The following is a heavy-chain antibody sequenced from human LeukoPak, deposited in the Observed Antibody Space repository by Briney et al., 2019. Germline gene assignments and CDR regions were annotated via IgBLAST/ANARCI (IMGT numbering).Heavy chain of an antibody. D-gene: IGHD6-19*01. Sequence: GGSLRLSCAASGFTFSSYSMTWVRQTPGKGLEWVSGISDSGDSTYYADSVKGRFTISRDNAKNSLYLQMNSLRAEDTAVYYCARDQPIAVAGYFDYWGQGTLVTVSS. J-gene: IGHJ4*02. CDR3: ARDQPIAVAGYFDY. CDR1: GFTFSSYS. V-gene: IGHV3-23*01. CDR2: ISDSGDST.